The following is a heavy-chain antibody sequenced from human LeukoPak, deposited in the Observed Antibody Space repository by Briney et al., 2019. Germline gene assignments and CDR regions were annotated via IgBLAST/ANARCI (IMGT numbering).Heavy chain of an antibody. V-gene: IGHV4-4*07. CDR2: IYTSGST. CDR3: ARSGGSGTYYDGSFDY. D-gene: IGHD1-26*01. CDR1: GGSITSYY. J-gene: IGHJ4*02. Sequence: PSETLSLTCSVSGGSITSYYWSWIRQAAGKGLEWIGRIYTSGSTAYNPSPKSRVTMSVDTSKNQFSLKLYSVTAADTAVYYCARSGGSGTYYDGSFDYWGQGTLVTVSS.